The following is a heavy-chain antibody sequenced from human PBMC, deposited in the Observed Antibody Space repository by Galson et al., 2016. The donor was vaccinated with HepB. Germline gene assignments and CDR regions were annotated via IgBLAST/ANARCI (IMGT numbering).Heavy chain of an antibody. D-gene: IGHD3-10*01. J-gene: IGHJ4*02. CDR3: AKVNGEWSSGYYFDY. Sequence: SLRLSCAASGFTFDNYAMHWVRQAPGKGLEWVSGISWNSDSIGYADSVQGRFTISRDNAKNSLYLQMNSLRAEDTALYFCAKVNGEWSSGYYFDYWGQGTLITVSS. V-gene: IGHV3-9*01. CDR2: ISWNSDSI. CDR1: GFTFDNYA.